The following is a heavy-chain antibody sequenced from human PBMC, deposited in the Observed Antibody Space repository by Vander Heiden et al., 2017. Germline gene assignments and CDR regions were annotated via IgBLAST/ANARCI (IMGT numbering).Heavy chain of an antibody. CDR2: IYYSGST. J-gene: IGHJ4*02. V-gene: IGHV4-31*03. CDR1: GGSISSGGYY. D-gene: IGHD3-22*01. CDR3: ARGDSSGYYSFDY. Sequence: QVQLQESGPGLVKPSQTLSLTCTFSGGSISSGGYYWSWIRQHPGKGLEWIGYIYYSGSTYYNPALKSRVTISVDTSKNQFSLKLSSVTAADTAVYYCARGDSSGYYSFDYWGQGTLVTVSS.